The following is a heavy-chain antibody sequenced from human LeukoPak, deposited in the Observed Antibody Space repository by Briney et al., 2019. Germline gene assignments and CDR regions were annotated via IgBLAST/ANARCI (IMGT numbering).Heavy chain of an antibody. J-gene: IGHJ4*02. D-gene: IGHD1-26*01. CDR2: ISGRGDYT. CDR3: AKKAQYNGNYPLDY. Sequence: GGSLRLSCAASGFTFSSYAMSWVRQAPGKGLEWVSVISGRGDYTYYADSVKGRFTISRDNSKNTLYLQMNSLRAEDTALYFCAKKAQYNGNYPLDYWGQGTLVTVSS. V-gene: IGHV3-23*01. CDR1: GFTFSSYA.